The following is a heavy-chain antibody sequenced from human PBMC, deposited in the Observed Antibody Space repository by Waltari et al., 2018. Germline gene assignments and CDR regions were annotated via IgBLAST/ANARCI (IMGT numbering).Heavy chain of an antibody. Sequence: QVQLQESGPGVVKPSGTLSLTCGVSGGYITSSNWWSWVRQPPGTGLEWIGDIYHIGTTNYNPSLKSRVTISLGKSENHFSLRLTSVTAADTAVYYCATRAYDSSGYPTKGEAFDIWGQGTMVTVSS. J-gene: IGHJ3*02. V-gene: IGHV4-4*02. CDR3: ATRAYDSSGYPTKGEAFDI. D-gene: IGHD3-22*01. CDR1: GGYITSSNW. CDR2: IYHIGTT.